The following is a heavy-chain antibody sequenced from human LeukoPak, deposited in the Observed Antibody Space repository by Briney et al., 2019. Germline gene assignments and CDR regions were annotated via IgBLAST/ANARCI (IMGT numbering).Heavy chain of an antibody. CDR3: AKNGEPHYYMDV. CDR2: ISGSGSNT. V-gene: IGHV3-23*01. Sequence: QTGGSLRLPCAASGFTFTTYGMIWVRQAPGKGLEWVLGISGSGSNTYYADSVKGRFTSSRDSSKKTVYLQMNSLRAEDTAVYYCAKNGEPHYYMDVLGKGTTVTVSS. CDR1: GFTFTTYG. J-gene: IGHJ6*03. D-gene: IGHD1-14*01.